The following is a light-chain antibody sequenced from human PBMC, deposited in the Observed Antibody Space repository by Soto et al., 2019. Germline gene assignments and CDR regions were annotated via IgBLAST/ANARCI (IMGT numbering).Light chain of an antibody. CDR3: QQYGSSPPYT. J-gene: IGKJ2*01. V-gene: IGKV3-20*01. CDR1: QSVSNNY. Sequence: EVVLTQSPGTLSLSPGERATLSCRASQSVSNNYFAWYQQKPGQAPRLLIFGSSDRATGIPDRFSGSGSGTDFTLTNSRLEPEDFAVYYCQQYGSSPPYTFGQGTKLEIK. CDR2: GSS.